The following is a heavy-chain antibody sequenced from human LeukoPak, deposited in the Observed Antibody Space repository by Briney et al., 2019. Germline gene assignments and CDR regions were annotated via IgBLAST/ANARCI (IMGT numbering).Heavy chain of an antibody. CDR2: INPNSGGT. V-gene: IGHV1-2*02. Sequence: GASVKVSCKAAGYTFTGYYTHWVRQAPGQGLEWMGWINPNSGGTNYAQKFQGRVTMTRDTSISTAYMELSRLRSDDTAVYYCARGYYDILTGYPTQSFDYWGQGTLVTVSS. J-gene: IGHJ4*02. CDR1: GYTFTGYY. D-gene: IGHD3-9*01. CDR3: ARGYYDILTGYPTQSFDY.